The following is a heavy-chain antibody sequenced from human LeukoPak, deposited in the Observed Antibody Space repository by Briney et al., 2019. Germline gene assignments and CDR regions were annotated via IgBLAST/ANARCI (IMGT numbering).Heavy chain of an antibody. V-gene: IGHV3-74*01. CDR2: LNSDGSTT. CDR3: ARGGYGAHMG. D-gene: IGHD4-17*01. Sequence: GGSLRLSCAASGFTFSSFWMHWVRQVPGKGLVWVSGLNSDGSTTGYADSVRGRFTISRDNAKSTLYLQMNSLRAEDTAVYYCARGGYGAHMGWGQGTLVTVSS. J-gene: IGHJ4*02. CDR1: GFTFSSFW.